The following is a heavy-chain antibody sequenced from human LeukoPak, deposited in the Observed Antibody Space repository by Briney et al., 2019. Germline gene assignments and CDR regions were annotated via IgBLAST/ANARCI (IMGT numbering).Heavy chain of an antibody. Sequence: GGSLRLYCAVSGFTFSDYWMPWLRQAPGKPLVWVSRLDNDGGDPIYADSVKGRLTVSRDNPKHTLYLQLHSLRAQDTAVYSGARDRPHIWRVPWGERTLFTVSS. CDR2: LDNDGGDP. J-gene: IGHJ5*02. V-gene: IGHV3-74*01. CDR3: ARDRPHIWRVP. CDR1: GFTFSDYW.